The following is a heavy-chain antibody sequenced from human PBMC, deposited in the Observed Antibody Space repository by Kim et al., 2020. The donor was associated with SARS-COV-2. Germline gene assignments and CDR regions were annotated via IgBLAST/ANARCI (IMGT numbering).Heavy chain of an antibody. J-gene: IGHJ6*02. CDR2: INHSGST. CDR3: ARDRWFRLRSYYYGMDV. V-gene: IGHV4-34*01. D-gene: IGHD4-17*01. CDR1: GGSFSGYY. Sequence: SETLSLTCAVYGGSFSGYYWSWIRQPPGKGLEWIGEINHSGSTNYNPSLKSRVTISVDTSKNQFSLKLSSVTAADTAVYYCARDRWFRLRSYYYGMDVWGQGTTVTVSS.